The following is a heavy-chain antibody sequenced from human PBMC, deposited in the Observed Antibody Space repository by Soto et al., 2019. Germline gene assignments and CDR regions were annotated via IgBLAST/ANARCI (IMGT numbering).Heavy chain of an antibody. D-gene: IGHD2-21*02. CDR3: ARGRVGTAYFDY. CDR2: ITSSSSTI. J-gene: IGHJ4*02. CDR1: GFTFTSNS. V-gene: IGHV3-48*02. Sequence: EVQLVDSGGGLVQPGGSLRLSCAASGFTFTSNSMNWVRQTPGKGLEWISYITSSSSTIYYADSVKGRFTISRDNAKNSLLLQMNSLTDEDTAVYYCARGRVGTAYFDYWGQGTLVTVSS.